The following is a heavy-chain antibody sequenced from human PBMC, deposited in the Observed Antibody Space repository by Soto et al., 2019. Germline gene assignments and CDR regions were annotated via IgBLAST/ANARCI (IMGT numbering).Heavy chain of an antibody. CDR1: WVSFSSNTAA. CDR3: ARGVAGSGFDL. Sequence: SQAFSHTSYISWVSFSSNTAACNWTRSSPSRGLEWLGRTYYRSNWRHDYAVSVKSRITVNPDTSKNHFSLQLNSVTPDDTAVYYCARGVAGSGFDLWGQGTLVTVSS. D-gene: IGHD6-19*01. V-gene: IGHV6-1*01. J-gene: IGHJ4*02. CDR2: TYYRSNWRH.